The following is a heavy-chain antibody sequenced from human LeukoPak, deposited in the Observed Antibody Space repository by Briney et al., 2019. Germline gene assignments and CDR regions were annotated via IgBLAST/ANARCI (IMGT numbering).Heavy chain of an antibody. V-gene: IGHV3-7*01. CDR3: ARGYGSL. D-gene: IGHD5-18*01. CDR2: IKYDGSEK. Sequence: PGGSLRLSCEAPGFTFSNYLMSWVRQAPGKGLEWVANIKYDGSEKYYVDSVKGRFTISRDNAKNSLYLQMNNVRAEDTAVYYCARGYGSLWGQGTLVTVSS. CDR1: GFTFSNYL. J-gene: IGHJ4*02.